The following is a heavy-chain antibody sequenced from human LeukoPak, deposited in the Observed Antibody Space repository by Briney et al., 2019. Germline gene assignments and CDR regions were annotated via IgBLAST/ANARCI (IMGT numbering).Heavy chain of an antibody. J-gene: IGHJ4*02. V-gene: IGHV4-39*07. Sequence: PSETLSLTCTVSGGSVSSGSYCWGWIRQPPGKGLEWIGNIYYSGSTYYNPSLKSRVTISVETSKNQFSLKLSSVTAADTAVYYCARDGRFPPEVLPRYFDYWGQGTLVTVSS. CDR1: GGSVSSGSYC. CDR3: ARDGRFPPEVLPRYFDY. D-gene: IGHD1-26*01. CDR2: IYYSGST.